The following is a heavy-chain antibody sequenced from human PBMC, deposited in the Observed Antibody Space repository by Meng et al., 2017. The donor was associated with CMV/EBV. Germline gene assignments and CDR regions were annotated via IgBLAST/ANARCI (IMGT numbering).Heavy chain of an antibody. CDR3: AREGAEGTIFGVVIMVGAFDI. CDR1: GGTFSSYA. Sequence: SVKVSCKASGGTFSSYAISWVRQAPGQGLEWMGGIIPILGIANYAQKFQGRVTITADKSTSTAYMELSSLRSEDTAVYYCAREGAEGTIFGVVIMVGAFDIWGQGTMVTVSS. CDR2: IIPILGIA. D-gene: IGHD3-3*01. J-gene: IGHJ3*02. V-gene: IGHV1-69*10.